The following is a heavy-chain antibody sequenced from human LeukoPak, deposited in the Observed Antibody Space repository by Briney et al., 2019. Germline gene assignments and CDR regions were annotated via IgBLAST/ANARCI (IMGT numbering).Heavy chain of an antibody. V-gene: IGHV3-23*01. CDR3: AKDPSMYDGDYIIR. Sequence: GGSLRLSCAASGFTFRSYAMNWVRQAPGKGLEWVSSISGSGDSTYYADSVKGRFIISRDNSENTLYLQIKSLRAEDTAVYYCAKDPSMYDGDYIIRWGQGTLVIVSS. CDR2: ISGSGDST. D-gene: IGHD4-17*01. CDR1: GFTFRSYA. J-gene: IGHJ4*02.